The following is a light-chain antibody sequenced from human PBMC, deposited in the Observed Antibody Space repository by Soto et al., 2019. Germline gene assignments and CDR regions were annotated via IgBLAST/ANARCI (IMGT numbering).Light chain of an antibody. Sequence: DIPLTQSPSTLSASVGDRVTITCRASQRIATWLAWYQHQPGSAPKLLIYGPSTLQSGVPSRFSGSGSGAEFTLTIDNLQPEDFATYYCQQYHLYWTFGPGTKVEI. V-gene: IGKV1-5*01. CDR3: QQYHLYWT. J-gene: IGKJ1*01. CDR1: QRIATW. CDR2: GPS.